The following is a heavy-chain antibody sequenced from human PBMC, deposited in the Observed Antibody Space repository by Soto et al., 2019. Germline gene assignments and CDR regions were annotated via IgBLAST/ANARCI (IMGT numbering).Heavy chain of an antibody. CDR1: GGTFSSYT. CDR2: IIPILGIA. Sequence: QVQLVQSGAAVKKPGSSVKVSCKASGGTFSSYTISWVRQAPGQGLEWMGRIIPILGIANYAQKFQGRVTITADKSTSTAYMELSSLRSEDTAVYYCARDSPTDAEGDAFDIWGQGTMVTVSS. CDR3: ARDSPTDAEGDAFDI. D-gene: IGHD2-21*02. J-gene: IGHJ3*02. V-gene: IGHV1-69*08.